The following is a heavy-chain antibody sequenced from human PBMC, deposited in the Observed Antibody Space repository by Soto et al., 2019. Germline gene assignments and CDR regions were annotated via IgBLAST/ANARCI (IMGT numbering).Heavy chain of an antibody. D-gene: IGHD6-13*01. CDR3: AKSSSWYMFAY. CDR2: INAGNGNT. Sequence: QVQLVQSGAEVKKPGASVKVSCKASGYSFTSYAMHWVRQAPGQRLEWMGWINAGNGNTKYSQKFQGRVTITGDTSASTAYMELSSLRSEDTAVYYSAKSSSWYMFAYWGQGTLVTVSS. V-gene: IGHV1-3*01. J-gene: IGHJ4*02. CDR1: GYSFTSYA.